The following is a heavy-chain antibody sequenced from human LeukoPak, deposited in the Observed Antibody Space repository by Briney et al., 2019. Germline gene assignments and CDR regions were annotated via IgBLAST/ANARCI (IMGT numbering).Heavy chain of an antibody. CDR1: GFTFSSYS. CDR3: ARDSGHGSGSYYDPNWFDP. V-gene: IGHV3-48*02. CDR2: ISDSGESI. J-gene: IGHJ5*02. D-gene: IGHD3-10*01. Sequence: GGSLRLSCAASGFTFSSYSMNWVRQAPGKGLEWVSYISDSGESIYYADSVKGRFTISRDNAENSLYLQMNSLRDEDTAVYYCARDSGHGSGSYYDPNWFDPWGQGTLVTVSS.